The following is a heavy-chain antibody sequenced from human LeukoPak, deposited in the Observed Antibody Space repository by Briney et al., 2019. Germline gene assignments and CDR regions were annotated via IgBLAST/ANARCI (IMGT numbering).Heavy chain of an antibody. J-gene: IGHJ4*02. Sequence: SETLSLTCTVSGGSISSSSYSWGWIRQPPGKGLEWIGSIYYSGSTYYNPSLKNRVTISVDTSKNQFSLKLSSVTAADTAVLFCAKAIFGVVITLFDYWGQGTLVTVSS. D-gene: IGHD3-3*02. CDR1: GGSISSSSYS. CDR3: AKAIFGVVITLFDY. V-gene: IGHV4-39*07. CDR2: IYYSGST.